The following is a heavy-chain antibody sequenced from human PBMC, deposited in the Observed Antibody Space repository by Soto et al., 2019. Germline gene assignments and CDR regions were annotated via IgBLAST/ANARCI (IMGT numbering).Heavy chain of an antibody. Sequence: SETLSLTCTVSGGSISTYYWSWIRQPPGKGLEWIGYIYYSGSTNYIPSLKSRVTISVDTSKNQFSLKLSSVTAADTAVYYCARYYYDRRGYQVDAFDIWGQGTMVT. V-gene: IGHV4-59*13. CDR1: GGSISTYY. CDR2: IYYSGST. J-gene: IGHJ3*02. CDR3: ARYYYDRRGYQVDAFDI. D-gene: IGHD3-22*01.